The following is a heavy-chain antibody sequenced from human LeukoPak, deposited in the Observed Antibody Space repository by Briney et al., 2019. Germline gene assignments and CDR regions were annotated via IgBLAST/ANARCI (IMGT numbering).Heavy chain of an antibody. D-gene: IGHD3-10*01. J-gene: IGHJ5*02. CDR1: GGSFSGYY. CDR2: INHSGST. V-gene: IGHV4-34*01. CDR3: ARGRMVRGVISSWFDP. Sequence: SETLSLTYAVYGGSFSGYYWSWIRQPPGKGLEWIGEINHSGSTNYNPSLKSRVTISVDTSKNQISLKLSSVTAADKAVYYCARGRMVRGVISSWFDPWGQGTLVTVSS.